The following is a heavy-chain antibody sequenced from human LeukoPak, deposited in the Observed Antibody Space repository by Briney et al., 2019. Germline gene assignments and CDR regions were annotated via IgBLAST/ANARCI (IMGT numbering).Heavy chain of an antibody. CDR1: GDSTSSYY. J-gene: IGHJ6*02. V-gene: IGHV4-4*07. D-gene: IGHD1-14*01. Sequence: SETLPLTCTVSGDSTSSYYWNWIRQPAGKGLEWIGRFYNSGNIKYNPSLKSRVTMSVDTSQKQFSLKLSSVTAADTAVYYCARDNPVDYYNNYGMDVWGQGITVIVSS. CDR3: ARDNPVDYYNNYGMDV. CDR2: FYNSGNI.